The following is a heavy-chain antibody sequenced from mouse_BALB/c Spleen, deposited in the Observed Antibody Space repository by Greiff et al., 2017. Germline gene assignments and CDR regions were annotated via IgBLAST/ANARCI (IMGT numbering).Heavy chain of an antibody. D-gene: IGHD2-1*01. CDR3: ARHGNYPYAMDY. CDR1: GFAFSSYD. Sequence: EVMLVESGGGLVQPGGSLKLSCAASGFAFSSYDMSWVRQTPEKRLEWVAYISSGGGSTYYPDTVKGRFTISRDNAKNTLYLQMSSLKSEDTAMYYCARHGNYPYAMDYWGQGTSVTVSS. V-gene: IGHV5-12-1*01. J-gene: IGHJ4*01. CDR2: ISSGGGST.